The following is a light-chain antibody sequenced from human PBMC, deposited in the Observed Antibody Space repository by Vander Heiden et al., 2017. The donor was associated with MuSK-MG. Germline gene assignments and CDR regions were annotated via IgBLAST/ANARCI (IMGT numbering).Light chain of an antibody. V-gene: IGKV1-27*01. CDR1: QGISNS. Sequence: EIQMTQSPSSLSASVGDRVSITCRASQGISNSLAWYQQKPGKVPTLLIYGASTLQSGVPSRFSGSGSGTDFTLTISNLQPEDVATYYCQKYDNVPFTFGPGTKV. J-gene: IGKJ3*01. CDR3: QKYDNVPFT. CDR2: GAS.